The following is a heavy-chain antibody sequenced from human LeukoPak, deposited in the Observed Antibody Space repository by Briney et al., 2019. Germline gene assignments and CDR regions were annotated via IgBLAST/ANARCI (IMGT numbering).Heavy chain of an antibody. Sequence: GGSLRLSCAASGFTVSSSYMSWVRQAPGKGLEWVSSISSSSSYIYYADSVKGRFTISRDNAKNSLYLQMNSLRAEDTAVYYCASRTYYYDSSGYYSGGDYWGQGTLVTVSS. CDR2: ISSSSSYI. V-gene: IGHV3-21*01. CDR1: GFTVSSSY. J-gene: IGHJ4*02. CDR3: ASRTYYYDSSGYYSGGDY. D-gene: IGHD3-22*01.